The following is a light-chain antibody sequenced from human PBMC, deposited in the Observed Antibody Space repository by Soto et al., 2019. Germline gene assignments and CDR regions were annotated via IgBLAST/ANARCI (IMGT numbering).Light chain of an antibody. V-gene: IGKV1-5*01. CDR3: QQYNSYSGM. CDR1: QTIGSW. CDR2: DAS. J-gene: IGKJ1*01. Sequence: DIQMTQSPSTLSASLVDRFTVTCRASQTIGSWLAWYQQKPGRAPKLLIFDASSLESGVPSRFSGNGSGTEFTLTISGLQPDDFASYYCQQYNSYSGMFGQGTKVDI.